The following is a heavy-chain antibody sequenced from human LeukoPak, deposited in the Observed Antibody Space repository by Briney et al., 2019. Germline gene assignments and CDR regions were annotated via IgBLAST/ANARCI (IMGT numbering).Heavy chain of an antibody. D-gene: IGHD4-17*01. V-gene: IGHV3-9*01. J-gene: IGHJ4*02. CDR1: GFTFDDYA. CDR2: ISWNSVTI. Sequence: PGGSLRLSCAASGFTFDDYAMHWVRHAPGKGLEWVSTISWNSVTIDYADSVKGRFTISRDNAKNSLYLQMNSLRAEDTALYYCAKDGGDYGEYFDYWGQGTLVTVSS. CDR3: AKDGGDYGEYFDY.